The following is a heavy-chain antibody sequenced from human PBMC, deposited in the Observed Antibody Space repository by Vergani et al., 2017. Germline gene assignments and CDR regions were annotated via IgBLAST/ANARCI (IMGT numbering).Heavy chain of an antibody. J-gene: IGHJ4*02. CDR3: ARSPIYYDFWSGYSPYYFDY. V-gene: IGHV4-31*03. Sequence: QVQLQESGPGLVKPSQTLSLTCTVSGGSISSGGYYWSWIRQHPGKGLEWIGYIYYSGSPYYNPSLKSRVTISVDTSKNQFSLKLSSVTAADTAVYYCARSPIYYDFWSGYSPYYFDYWGQGTLVTVSS. D-gene: IGHD3-3*01. CDR2: IYYSGSP. CDR1: GGSISSGGYY.